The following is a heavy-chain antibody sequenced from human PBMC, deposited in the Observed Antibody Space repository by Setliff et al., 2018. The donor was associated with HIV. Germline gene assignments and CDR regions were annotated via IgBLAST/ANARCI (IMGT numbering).Heavy chain of an antibody. CDR1: GFTFSSYA. CDR2: ISYDGSNK. V-gene: IGHV3-30*04. D-gene: IGHD6-13*01. Sequence: PGGSLRLSCAASGFTFSSYAMHWVRQAPGKGLEWVAVISYDGSNKYYADSVKGRLTISRDNSKNTLYLQMNSLRAEDTAVYYCARVQQQLLQEDDYFDYWGQGTLVNVSS. J-gene: IGHJ4*02. CDR3: ARVQQQLLQEDDYFDY.